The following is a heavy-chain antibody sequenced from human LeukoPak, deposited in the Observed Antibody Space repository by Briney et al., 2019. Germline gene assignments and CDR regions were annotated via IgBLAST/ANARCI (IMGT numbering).Heavy chain of an antibody. CDR1: GGSISNTNW. V-gene: IGHV4-4*02. J-gene: IGHJ4*02. D-gene: IGHD5-24*01. CDR3: ARDVDGYNALDY. CDR2: ISLSGLT. Sequence: SETLSLTCGVSGGSISNTNWWSWVRQPPGQGLEWIGEISLSGLTNYNPSLKSRVTISVDTSKNQFSLKLTSLTAADTAVYYCARDVDGYNALDYWGQGTLVTVSS.